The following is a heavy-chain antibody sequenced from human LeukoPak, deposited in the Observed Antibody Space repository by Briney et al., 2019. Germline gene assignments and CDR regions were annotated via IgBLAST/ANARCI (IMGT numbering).Heavy chain of an antibody. CDR1: GGSISSYY. Sequence: SETLSLTCTDSGGSISSYYWSWIRQPPAKGLEWIGYIYYSGSTNYNPSLKSRVTLSVDTSKNQFSLKLSSVTAADTAVYYCARNQAVEYGSGSYSPPYYFDYWGQGTLVTVSS. J-gene: IGHJ4*02. CDR3: ARNQAVEYGSGSYSPPYYFDY. V-gene: IGHV4-59*08. D-gene: IGHD3-10*01. CDR2: IYYSGST.